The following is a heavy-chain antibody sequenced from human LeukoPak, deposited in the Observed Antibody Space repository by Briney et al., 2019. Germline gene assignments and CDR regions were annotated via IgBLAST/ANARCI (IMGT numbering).Heavy chain of an antibody. Sequence: GGSLRLSCAASGFTFSTYAMRWVRQAPGKGLEWVSVISGSGGSTYYADSVKGRFTISRDNSKNTLYLQMDTLRAEDTAVYYCARVGKNGWDSDHWGQGTLVTVSS. CDR1: GFTFSTYA. J-gene: IGHJ4*02. CDR2: ISGSGGST. CDR3: ARVGKNGWDSDH. D-gene: IGHD6-19*01. V-gene: IGHV3-23*01.